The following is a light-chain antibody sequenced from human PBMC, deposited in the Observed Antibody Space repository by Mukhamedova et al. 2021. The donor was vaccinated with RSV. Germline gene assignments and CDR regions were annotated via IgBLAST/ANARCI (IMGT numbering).Light chain of an antibody. V-gene: IGKV3-20*01. Sequence: QRDGQPPRLLIYGASKRATGISDRFIGSGSGTDFTLIIDRLEPEDFAVYYCQEYGNSGTFGQGTRVEIK. CDR3: QEYGNSGT. J-gene: IGKJ1*01. CDR2: GAS.